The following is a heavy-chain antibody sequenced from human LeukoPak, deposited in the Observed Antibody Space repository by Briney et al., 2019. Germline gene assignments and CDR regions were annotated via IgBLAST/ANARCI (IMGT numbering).Heavy chain of an antibody. CDR1: GFAFSSFA. V-gene: IGHV3-23*01. CDR2: INGGGNTT. Sequence: PGGSLRLSCAASGFAFSSFAMGWVRQSPGKGLEWLSTINGGGNTTFYSDSVKGRFTISRDNSKNTLYLHMDSLRPDDTAMYYCTKELHVAVAVADYYYFCMDVWGRGTAVTVSS. J-gene: IGHJ6*03. D-gene: IGHD6-19*01. CDR3: TKELHVAVAVADYYYFCMDV.